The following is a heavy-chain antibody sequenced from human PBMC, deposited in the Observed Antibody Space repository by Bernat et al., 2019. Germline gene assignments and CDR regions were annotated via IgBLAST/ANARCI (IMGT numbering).Heavy chain of an antibody. CDR1: GGSISGFY. CDR3: VRGSSWDVDF. J-gene: IGHJ4*02. V-gene: IGHV4-59*08. Sequence: QVQLQESGPGLVKPSETLSLTCTVSGGSISGFYWTWMRQPPGKGLEWIGYIHYSGSTNYNPSLKSRVTISADTSTNQFSLMLSSVTAADTAVYYCVRGSSWDVDFRGQGALVTVSS. CDR2: IHYSGST. D-gene: IGHD5-12*01.